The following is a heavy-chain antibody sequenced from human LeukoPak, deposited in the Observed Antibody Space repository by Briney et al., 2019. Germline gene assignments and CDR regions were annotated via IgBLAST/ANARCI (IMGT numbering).Heavy chain of an antibody. Sequence: SETLSLTCTVSGGSISSSSYYWGWIRQPPGKGLEWIGSIYYSGSTYYNPSLKSRVTISVDTSKNQFSLKLSSVTAADTAVYYCARGEVGAIPNDYWGQGTLVTVSS. CDR1: GGSISSSSYY. CDR2: IYYSGST. D-gene: IGHD1-26*01. CDR3: ARGEVGAIPNDY. V-gene: IGHV4-39*07. J-gene: IGHJ4*02.